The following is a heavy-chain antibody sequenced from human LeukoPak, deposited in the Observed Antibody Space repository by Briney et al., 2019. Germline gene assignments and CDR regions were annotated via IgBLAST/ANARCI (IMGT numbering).Heavy chain of an antibody. CDR2: ISSSSSYI. D-gene: IGHD6-25*01. Sequence: PGGSLRLSCAASGFTFSSYSMNWVRQAPGKGLEWVSSISSSSSYIYYADSVKGRFTISRDNSKNTPYLQMNSLRAEDTAVYYCARGTKQRYGVYYYYYMDAWGKGTTVTVSS. CDR1: GFTFSSYS. V-gene: IGHV3-21*04. CDR3: ARGTKQRYGVYYYYYMDA. J-gene: IGHJ6*03.